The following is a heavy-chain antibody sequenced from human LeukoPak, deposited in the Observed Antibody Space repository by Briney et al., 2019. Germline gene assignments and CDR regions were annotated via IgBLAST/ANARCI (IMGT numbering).Heavy chain of an antibody. J-gene: IGHJ4*02. CDR1: GFTFSSYE. Sequence: GGSLRLSCAASGFTFSSYEMNWVRQAPGKGLEWVLYISRSGSTIYYADSVKGRFTISRDNAKKSLYLQMNSLRAEDTAVYYCARDGLETDIVVSGVDYWGQGTLVTVSS. V-gene: IGHV3-48*03. D-gene: IGHD6-19*01. CDR2: ISRSGSTI. CDR3: ARDGLETDIVVSGVDY.